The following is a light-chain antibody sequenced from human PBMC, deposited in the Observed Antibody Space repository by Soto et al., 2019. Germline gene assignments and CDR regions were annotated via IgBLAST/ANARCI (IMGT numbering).Light chain of an antibody. CDR2: GNS. CDR1: SSNIGAGYD. Sequence: QSVLTQPPSVSGAPGQRVTISCTGSSSNIGAGYDVHWYQQLPGTAPKLLIYGNSNRPSGVPDRFSGSKSGTSASLAITGLLPEDEADYYCQSYDSSLSGWVLGGGTKLTVL. CDR3: QSYDSSLSGWV. J-gene: IGLJ3*02. V-gene: IGLV1-40*01.